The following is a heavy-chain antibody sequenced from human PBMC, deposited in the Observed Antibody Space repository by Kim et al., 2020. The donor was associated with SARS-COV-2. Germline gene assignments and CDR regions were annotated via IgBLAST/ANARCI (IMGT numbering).Heavy chain of an antibody. CDR2: IYNDGRA. CDR3: ARESGSGYKRGGFVDY. D-gene: IGHD3-22*01. CDR1: GASIRTSSYY. Sequence: TLSLTCTVSGASIRTSSYYWSWIRQRPGKGLEWIGYIYNDGRAYYVSSLKSRLTLSVDTSKNQFSLKLSSATAADTAVYYCARESGSGYKRGGFVDYWGQGTLVSVSS. J-gene: IGHJ4*02. V-gene: IGHV4-31*03.